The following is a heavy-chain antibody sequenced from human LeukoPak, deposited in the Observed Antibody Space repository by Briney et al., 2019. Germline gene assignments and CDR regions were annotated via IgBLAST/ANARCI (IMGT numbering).Heavy chain of an antibody. CDR2: ISYDGSNK. CDR3: ARTAMVKYFDY. CDR1: GFTFSSYA. J-gene: IGHJ4*02. D-gene: IGHD5-18*01. Sequence: QPGRSLRLSCAASGFTFSSYAMHWVRQAPGKGLEWVAVISYDGSNKYYADSVKVRFTISRDNSKNTLYLQMNSLRAEDTAVYYCARTAMVKYFDYWGQGTLVTVSS. V-gene: IGHV3-30*04.